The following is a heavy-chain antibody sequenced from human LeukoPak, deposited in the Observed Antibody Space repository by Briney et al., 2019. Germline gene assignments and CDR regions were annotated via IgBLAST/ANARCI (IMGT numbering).Heavy chain of an antibody. CDR3: ARGDYYDSSGYYRGYYFDY. CDR1: GGTFSSYA. V-gene: IGHV1-69*06. CDR2: IIPIFGTA. J-gene: IGHJ4*02. Sequence: ASVKVSCKASGGTFSSYAISWVRQAPGQGLEWMGGIIPIFGTANYAQKFQGRVTITADKSTSTAYMELSSLRSEDTAVYYCARGDYYDSSGYYRGYYFDYWGQGTLVTVSS. D-gene: IGHD3-22*01.